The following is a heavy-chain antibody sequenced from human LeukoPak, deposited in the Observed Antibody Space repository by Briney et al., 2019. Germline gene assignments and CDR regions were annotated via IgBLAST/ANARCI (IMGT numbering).Heavy chain of an antibody. CDR2: ISDSGST. CDR3: AKRVPYSSSSVYFDS. V-gene: IGHV3-23*05. CDR1: GFTFSNYG. D-gene: IGHD6-6*01. J-gene: IGHJ4*02. Sequence: PGGSLRLSCAASGFTFSNYGMSWVRHAPGKGLEWVSAISDSGSTYYADSVKGRFTISRDNSKNTLYLQMNSLRAEDTAVYYCAKRVPYSSSSVYFDSWGQGTLVTVSS.